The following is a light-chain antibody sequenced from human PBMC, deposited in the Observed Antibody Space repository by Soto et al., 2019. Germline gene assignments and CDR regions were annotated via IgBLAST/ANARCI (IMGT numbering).Light chain of an antibody. Sequence: QSALTQPASVSGSPVQSIAISCTGTSSNVGGYNFVSWYQQHPGKAPKLLIYEVNKRPSGVSNRFSGSNSDNTASLTISGLQSEDEADYYCCSYGGDRIFGGGTKVTVL. V-gene: IGLV2-23*02. CDR1: SSNVGGYNF. CDR2: EVN. J-gene: IGLJ2*01. CDR3: CSYGGDRI.